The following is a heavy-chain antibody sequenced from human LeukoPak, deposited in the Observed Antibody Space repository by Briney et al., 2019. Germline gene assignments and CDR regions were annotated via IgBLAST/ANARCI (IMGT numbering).Heavy chain of an antibody. Sequence: ASVKVSCKASGYTFTSYYMHWVRQAPGQGLEWMGIINPSGGSTSYAQKFQGRVTMTRNTSISTAYMELSSLRSEDTAVYYCASNAGTEDYWGQGTLVTVSS. D-gene: IGHD6-13*01. CDR2: INPSGGST. CDR1: GYTFTSYY. V-gene: IGHV1-46*01. CDR3: ASNAGTEDY. J-gene: IGHJ4*02.